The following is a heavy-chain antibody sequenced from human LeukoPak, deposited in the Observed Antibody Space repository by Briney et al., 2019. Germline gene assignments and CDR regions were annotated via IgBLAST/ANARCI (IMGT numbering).Heavy chain of an antibody. CDR1: GGSISNYY. V-gene: IGHV4-59*12. D-gene: IGHD3-22*01. Sequence: SETLSLTCTVSGGSISNYYWSWIRQPPGKGLEWIGYIYYSGSTNYNPSLRSRVTISVDTSKNQFSLKLSSVTAADTAVYYCARGYYDKYYFDYWGQGTLVTVSS. J-gene: IGHJ4*02. CDR3: ARGYYDKYYFDY. CDR2: IYYSGST.